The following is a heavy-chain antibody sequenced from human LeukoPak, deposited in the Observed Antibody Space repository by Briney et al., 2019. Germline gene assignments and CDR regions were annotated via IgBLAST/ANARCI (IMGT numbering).Heavy chain of an antibody. CDR1: GGSFSGYY. CDR2: INHSGST. CDR3: ARRRGVTMVRGVIGWFDP. V-gene: IGHV4-34*01. J-gene: IGHJ5*02. D-gene: IGHD3-10*01. Sequence: SETLSLTCAVYGGSFSGYYWSWIRQPPGKGLEWIGEINHSGSTNYNPSLKSRVTISVDTSKNQFSLKLSSVTAADTPVYYCARRRGVTMVRGVIGWFDPWGQGTLVTVSS.